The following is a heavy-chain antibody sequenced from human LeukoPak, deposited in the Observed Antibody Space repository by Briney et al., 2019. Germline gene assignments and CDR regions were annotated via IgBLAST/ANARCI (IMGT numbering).Heavy chain of an antibody. V-gene: IGHV3-30-3*01. CDR3: ARDPVDTAMVTGYMDV. CDR2: ISYDGSNK. D-gene: IGHD5-18*01. Sequence: GGSLRLSCAASGFTFSSYAMHWIRQAPGKGLEWVAVISYDGSNKYYADSVKGRFTISRDNSKNTLYPQMNSLRAEDTAAYYCARDPVDTAMVTGYMDVWGKGTTVTVSS. J-gene: IGHJ6*03. CDR1: GFTFSSYA.